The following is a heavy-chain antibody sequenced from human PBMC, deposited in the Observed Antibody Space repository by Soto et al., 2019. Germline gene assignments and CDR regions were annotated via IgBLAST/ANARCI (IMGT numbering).Heavy chain of an antibody. J-gene: IGHJ3*02. D-gene: IGHD3-3*01. CDR2: INPATGAA. Sequence: QLHLVQSGAVVKKPGASVTVSCSASGYPVTAYYMHWVRQAPGRGLEWMGGINPATGAAKYTQPFQGRVTMTRDTSPSTGFMELSGLTSEDTAVFYCARGGGVGVAGSAAFDMWGQGTLVTVSS. V-gene: IGHV1-2*02. CDR3: ARGGGVGVAGSAAFDM. CDR1: GYPVTAYY.